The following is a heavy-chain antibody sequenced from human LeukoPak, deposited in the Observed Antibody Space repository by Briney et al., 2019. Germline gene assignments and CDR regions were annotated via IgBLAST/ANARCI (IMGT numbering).Heavy chain of an antibody. J-gene: IGHJ4*02. CDR1: GFSFSNYW. CDR3: ARDQWQWLGHFDY. Sequence: GGSLRLSCAASGFSFSNYWMCWVRQAPGKGLEWVANIKQDGSEKYYVDSVKGRFTISRDNAKNSLFLQMNSLRAEDTAVYYCARDQWQWLGHFDYWGQGTLVTVSS. V-gene: IGHV3-7*04. D-gene: IGHD6-19*01. CDR2: IKQDGSEK.